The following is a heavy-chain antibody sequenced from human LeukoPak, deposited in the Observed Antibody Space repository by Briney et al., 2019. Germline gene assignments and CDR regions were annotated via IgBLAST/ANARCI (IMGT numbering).Heavy chain of an antibody. CDR1: GFTFSSYS. D-gene: IGHD3-16*01. CDR3: ARDMGGEYYFDY. J-gene: IGHJ4*02. CDR2: ISSSSSYI. V-gene: IGHV3-21*01. Sequence: GGSLRLSRAASGFTFSSYSMNWVRQAPGKGLEWVSSISSSSSYIYYADSVKGRFTISRDNAKNSLYLQMNSLGAEDTAVYYCARDMGGEYYFDYWGQGTLVTVSS.